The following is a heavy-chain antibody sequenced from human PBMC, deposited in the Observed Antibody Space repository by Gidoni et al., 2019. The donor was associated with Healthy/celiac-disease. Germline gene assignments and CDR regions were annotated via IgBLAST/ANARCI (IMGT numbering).Heavy chain of an antibody. CDR2: IRSKAYGGTT. CDR1: GFTFGDYA. CDR3: TRDGDSSWSPSDY. D-gene: IGHD6-13*01. Sequence: EVQLVESGGGLVKPGRSLRLSCTASGFTFGDYAMSWFRQAPGKGLEWVGFIRSKAYGGTTEYAASVKGRFTISRDDSKSIAYLQMNSLKTEDTAVYYCTRDGDSSWSPSDYWGQGTLVTVSS. V-gene: IGHV3-49*05. J-gene: IGHJ4*02.